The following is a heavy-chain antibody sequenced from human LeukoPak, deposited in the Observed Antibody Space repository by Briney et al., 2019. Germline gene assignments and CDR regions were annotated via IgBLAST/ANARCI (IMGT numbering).Heavy chain of an antibody. D-gene: IGHD4-17*01. Sequence: ASVKVSCKASGYTFTGYYMHWVRQAPGQGREWIGWINPNSGGTNYAQKFQGRVTMTRDTSISTAYMELSRLRSDDTAVYYCARGRGTTVPSLGYWGQGTLVTVSS. CDR2: INPNSGGT. V-gene: IGHV1-2*02. CDR1: GYTFTGYY. J-gene: IGHJ4*02. CDR3: ARGRGTTVPSLGY.